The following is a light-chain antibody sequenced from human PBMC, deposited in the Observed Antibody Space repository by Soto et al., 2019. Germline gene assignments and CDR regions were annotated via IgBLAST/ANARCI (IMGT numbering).Light chain of an antibody. J-gene: IGKJ1*01. V-gene: IGKV1-5*03. CDR3: QQYQTYSQ. CDR1: QSINTW. CDR2: KAS. Sequence: DIQMTQSPSTLSASVGDRVTITCRASQSINTWLAWYQLKPGRAPKLLIYKASTLESGVSSRFSGSGSGTEFTLTISSLQPDDFATYYCQQYQTYSQFGQGTKVDSK.